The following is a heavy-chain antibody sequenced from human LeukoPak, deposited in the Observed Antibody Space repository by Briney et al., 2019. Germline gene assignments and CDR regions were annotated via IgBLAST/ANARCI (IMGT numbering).Heavy chain of an antibody. J-gene: IGHJ4*02. Sequence: ASVKVSCKASGYTFTSYAMNWVRQAPGQGLEWMGWINTNTGNPTYAQGFTGRFVFSLDTSVSTAYLQISSLRAEDTAVYYCARRHCSGGSCYLDYWGQGTLVTVSS. D-gene: IGHD2-15*01. V-gene: IGHV7-4-1*02. CDR1: GYTFTSYA. CDR3: ARRHCSGGSCYLDY. CDR2: INTNTGNP.